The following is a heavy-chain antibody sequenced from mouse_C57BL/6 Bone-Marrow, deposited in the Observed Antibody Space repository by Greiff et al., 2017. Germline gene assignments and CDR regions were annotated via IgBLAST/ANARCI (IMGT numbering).Heavy chain of an antibody. V-gene: IGHV7-3*01. D-gene: IGHD3-2*02. CDR3: GGWDETAQATNAMDY. CDR1: GFTFTDYY. CDR2: IRNKANGYTT. J-gene: IGHJ4*01. Sequence: EVHLVESGGGLVQPGGSLSLSCAASGFTFTDYYMSWVRQPPGKALEWLGFIRNKANGYTTEYSASVKGRFTISRDNSQSILYLPMNALRAEDSATFYWGGWDETAQATNAMDYWGQGTSVTVSS.